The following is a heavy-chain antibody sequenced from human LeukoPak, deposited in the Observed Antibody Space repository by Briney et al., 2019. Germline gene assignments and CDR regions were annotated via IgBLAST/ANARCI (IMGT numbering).Heavy chain of an antibody. V-gene: IGHV1-24*01. CDR2: FDPEDGET. D-gene: IGHD1-14*01. CDR1: GYTLTELS. J-gene: IGHJ3*02. Sequence: GASVKVSCKVSGYTLTELSMHWVRQAPGKGLEWMGGFDPEDGETIYAQKFQGRVTMTEDTSTDTAYMELSSLRSEDTAVYYCATDRTKPFIDAFDIWGQGTMVTVSS. CDR3: ATDRTKPFIDAFDI.